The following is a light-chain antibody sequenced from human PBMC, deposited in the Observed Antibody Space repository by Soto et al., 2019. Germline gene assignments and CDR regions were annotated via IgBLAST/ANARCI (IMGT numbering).Light chain of an antibody. CDR1: QSISSSY. CDR2: GAS. J-gene: IGKJ1*01. Sequence: ALTQSPCTLSLSPGERATLSCRASQSISSSYLAWYQQNAGQAPRLLIYGASSRATGVPDRFSASGSGTDFTLTINRLEPEDFAVYYCQQYGDLPWTFGQGTKVDIK. CDR3: QQYGDLPWT. V-gene: IGKV3-20*01.